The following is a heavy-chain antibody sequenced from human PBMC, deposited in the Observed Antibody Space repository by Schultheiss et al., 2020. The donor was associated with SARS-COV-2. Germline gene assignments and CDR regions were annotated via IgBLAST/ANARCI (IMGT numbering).Heavy chain of an antibody. CDR2: MNAYNGGT. CDR3: AGDHIVVVNFSYYGMAV. D-gene: IGHD2-21*01. V-gene: IGHV1-2*04. Sequence: ASVKVSCKASGYTFANFGISWVRQAPGQGLEWLGWMNAYNGGTNYAQRFQGWVTMTRDTSISTAYMELSRLRSDDTAVYYCAGDHIVVVNFSYYGMAVWGQGTTVTVSS. CDR1: GYTFANFG. J-gene: IGHJ6*02.